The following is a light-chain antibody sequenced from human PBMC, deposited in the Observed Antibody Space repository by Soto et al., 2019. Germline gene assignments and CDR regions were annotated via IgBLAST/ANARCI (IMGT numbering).Light chain of an antibody. Sequence: QSVLTQPASVSGSPGQSIAISCTGTSSYVGGYNYVSWYQQHPGKAPKLMIYDVSNRPSGVSNRFSGSKSGNTASLTISGLQAEDEADYYCCSYTTSSTYVFGTGTKVT. CDR3: CSYTTSSTYV. V-gene: IGLV2-14*03. J-gene: IGLJ1*01. CDR2: DVS. CDR1: SSYVGGYNY.